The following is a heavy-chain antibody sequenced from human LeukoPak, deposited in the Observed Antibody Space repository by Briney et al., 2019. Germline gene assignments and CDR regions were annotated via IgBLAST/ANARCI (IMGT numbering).Heavy chain of an antibody. CDR1: GFTFSSYS. V-gene: IGHV3-21*01. J-gene: IGHJ4*02. CDR2: ISSSSSYI. CDR3: AKDLGSSWPEGFDY. D-gene: IGHD6-13*01. Sequence: NAGGSLRLSCAASGFTFSSYSMNWVRQAPGKGLEWVSSISSSSSYIYYADSVKGRFTISRDNAKNSLYLQMNSLRAEDTAVYYCAKDLGSSWPEGFDYWGQGTLVTVSS.